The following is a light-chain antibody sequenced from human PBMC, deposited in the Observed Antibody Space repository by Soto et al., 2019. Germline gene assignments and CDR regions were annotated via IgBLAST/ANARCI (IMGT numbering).Light chain of an antibody. J-gene: IGLJ1*01. CDR3: SSYTSSSTYL. Sequence: QSALTQPASVSGSPGQSITISCTGTSSDVGAYNSVSWYQQHPDKAPKLMIYEVSHRPSGVSDRFSGSKSDNTASLTISGLHTGDEADYYCSSYTSSSTYLFGTGTKVTVL. CDR1: SSDVGAYNS. CDR2: EVS. V-gene: IGLV2-14*03.